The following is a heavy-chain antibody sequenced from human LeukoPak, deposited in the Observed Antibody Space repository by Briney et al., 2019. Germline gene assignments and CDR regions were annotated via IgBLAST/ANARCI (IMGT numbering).Heavy chain of an antibody. Sequence: GGSLRLSCAASGFTFSSYEMNWVRQAPGKGLEWVSYISSSGSTIYYADSVKGRFTISRDNAKNSLYLQMNSLRAEDTAVYYCASIWEYIDYWGQGTLVTVSS. CDR3: ASIWEYIDY. J-gene: IGHJ4*02. CDR2: ISSSGSTI. D-gene: IGHD6-6*01. V-gene: IGHV3-48*03. CDR1: GFTFSSYE.